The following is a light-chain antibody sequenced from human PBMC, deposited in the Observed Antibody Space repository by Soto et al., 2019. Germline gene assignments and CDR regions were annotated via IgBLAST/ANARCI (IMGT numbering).Light chain of an antibody. J-gene: IGLJ1*01. V-gene: IGLV2-14*01. Sequence: QSVLTQPASVSGSPGQSITISCTGTSSDVGGYNYVSWYQQHPGKAPKLMIYDVSNRPSGVSNRFSGSKSGNTASLTIFGLQAEDEADYYCSSYTSSSTLEYVFGTGTKVTVL. CDR3: SSYTSSSTLEYV. CDR1: SSDVGGYNY. CDR2: DVS.